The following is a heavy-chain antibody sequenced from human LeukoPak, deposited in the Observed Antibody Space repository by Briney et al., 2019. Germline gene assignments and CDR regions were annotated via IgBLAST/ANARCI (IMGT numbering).Heavy chain of an antibody. J-gene: IGHJ3*02. CDR2: ISYDGNNK. V-gene: IGHV3-30*04. CDR3: ARDRVGGNATFDI. CDR1: GFTFSSYA. D-gene: IGHD4-23*01. Sequence: PGGSLRLSCAASGFTFSSYAMHWVRQAPGKGLEWVAVISYDGNNKYYADSVKGRFTISRDNSKNTLYLQMNSLRAEDTAVYYCARDRVGGNATFDIWGQRDNGHRLF.